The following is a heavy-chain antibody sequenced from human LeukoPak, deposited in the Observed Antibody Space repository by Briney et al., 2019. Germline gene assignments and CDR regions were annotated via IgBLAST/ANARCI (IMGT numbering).Heavy chain of an antibody. D-gene: IGHD2-2*01. CDR3: ARAIVVVPAAMEYSNYIFDY. CDR2: INPNSGGT. Sequence: GRSLRLSCAASGFTFSSYAMHWVRQAPGEGLEWMGWINPNSGGTNYAQKFQGRVTMTRDTSISTAYMELSRLRSDDTAVYYCARAIVVVPAAMEYSNYIFDYWGQGTLVTVSS. J-gene: IGHJ4*02. CDR1: GFTFSSYA. V-gene: IGHV1-2*02.